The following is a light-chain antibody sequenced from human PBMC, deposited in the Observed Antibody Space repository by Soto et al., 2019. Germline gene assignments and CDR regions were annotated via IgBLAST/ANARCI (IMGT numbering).Light chain of an antibody. J-gene: IGLJ2*01. V-gene: IGLV3-1*01. CDR3: QAWDSSTAVV. CDR1: QLGDKY. Sequence: SYELTQPPSVSVSPGKTASITCSGDQLGDKYACWYQQKPGQSPVLVIYQDSKRPSGIPERFSGSNSGNTATLTISGTQAMDEADYYCQAWDSSTAVVFGGGTKLTAL. CDR2: QDS.